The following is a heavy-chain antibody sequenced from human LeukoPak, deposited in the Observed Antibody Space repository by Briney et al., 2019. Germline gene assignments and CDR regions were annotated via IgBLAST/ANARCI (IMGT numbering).Heavy chain of an antibody. CDR3: ARDYN. Sequence: GGSLRLSCAASGFTFSSYGMHWVRQAPGKGLEWVAFIRYEGSNKYYADYVKGRFTISRDNSKNTLYLQMNSLRAEDTAVYYCARDYNLGQGTLVTVSS. V-gene: IGHV3-30*02. J-gene: IGHJ4*02. CDR2: IRYEGSNK. CDR1: GFTFSSYG.